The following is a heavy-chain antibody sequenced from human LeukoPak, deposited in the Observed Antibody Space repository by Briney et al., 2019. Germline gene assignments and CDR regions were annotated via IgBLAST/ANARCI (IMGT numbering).Heavy chain of an antibody. Sequence: SETLSLTCTVSGGSISSYYWSWIRQPPGKGLEWIGEINHSGSTNYNPSLKSRVTISVDTSKNQFSLKLSSVTAADTAVYYCARHANYYDSSGYYYVEYFDYWGQGTLVTVSS. CDR3: ARHANYYDSSGYYYVEYFDY. CDR1: GGSISSYY. D-gene: IGHD3-22*01. CDR2: INHSGST. V-gene: IGHV4-34*01. J-gene: IGHJ4*02.